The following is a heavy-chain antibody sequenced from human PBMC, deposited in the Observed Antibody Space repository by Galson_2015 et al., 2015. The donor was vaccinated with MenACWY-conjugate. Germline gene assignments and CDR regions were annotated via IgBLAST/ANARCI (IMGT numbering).Heavy chain of an antibody. Sequence: SLRLSCAASGFTFNNYWMSWVRQGPGKGLEWVSNIKQGGSDKYYVDSVRGRFTISRDNAKSSLFLQMNSLRVKDTAVYDCERELGFYCSHNYCYTPDWGKGTLVTISS. CDR1: GFTFNNYW. V-gene: IGHV3-7*03. J-gene: IGHJ4*02. CDR2: IKQGGSDK. D-gene: IGHD2-15*01. CDR3: ERELGFYCSHNYCYTPD.